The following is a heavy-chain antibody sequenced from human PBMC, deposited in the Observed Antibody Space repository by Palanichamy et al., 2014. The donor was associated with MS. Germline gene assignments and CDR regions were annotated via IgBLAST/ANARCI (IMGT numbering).Heavy chain of an antibody. CDR1: GFTFSSYA. CDR3: ARVFHGYRFGPVDY. D-gene: IGHD5-18*01. J-gene: IGHJ4*02. CDR2: ISYDGTNK. V-gene: IGHV3-30*04. Sequence: VQLVESGGGLVNPGGSLGLSCAASGFTFSSYAMHWVRQAPGKGLEWVALISYDGTNKYYADSVRGRFTISRDNSKTTLSLQINSLRPEDTAVYYCARVFHGYRFGPVDYWGQGTLVTVSS.